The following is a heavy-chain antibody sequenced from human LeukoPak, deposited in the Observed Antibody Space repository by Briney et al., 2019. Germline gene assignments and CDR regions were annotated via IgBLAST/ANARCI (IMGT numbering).Heavy chain of an antibody. V-gene: IGHV4-34*01. CDR2: INHSGST. D-gene: IGHD3-3*01. Sequence: PSETLSLTCAVYGGSFSGYHWSWIRQPPGKGLEWIGEINHSGSTNYNPSLKSRVTISVDTSKNQFSLKLSSVTAADTAVYYCARVRYDFWSGYYPLDNWFDPWGQGTLVTVSS. CDR3: ARVRYDFWSGYYPLDNWFDP. CDR1: GGSFSGYH. J-gene: IGHJ5*02.